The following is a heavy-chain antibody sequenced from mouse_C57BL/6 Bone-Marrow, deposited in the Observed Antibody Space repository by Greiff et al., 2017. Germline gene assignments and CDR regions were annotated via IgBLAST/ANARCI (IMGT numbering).Heavy chain of an antibody. D-gene: IGHD1-1*01. CDR1: GYTFTDYN. CDR2: INPNNGGT. Sequence: VQLQQSGPELVKPGASVKMSCKASGYTFTDYNMHWVKQSHGKSLEWIGYINPNNGGTSYNQKFKGKATLTVNKSSSTAYMELRSLTSEDSAVYYCAREVYYYGSSYVWFAYWGQGTLVTVSA. J-gene: IGHJ3*01. V-gene: IGHV1-22*01. CDR3: AREVYYYGSSYVWFAY.